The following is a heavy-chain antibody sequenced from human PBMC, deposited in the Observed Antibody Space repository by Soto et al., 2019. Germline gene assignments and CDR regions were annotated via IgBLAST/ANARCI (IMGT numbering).Heavy chain of an antibody. J-gene: IGHJ4*02. CDR2: IYHSGST. CDR1: GGSISSGGYS. D-gene: IGHD2-21*02. CDR3: ASSTSGLRRPYWVTPFDY. V-gene: IGHV4-30-2*01. Sequence: QLQLQESGSGLVKPSQTLSLTCAVSGGSISSGGYSWSWIRQPPGKGLEWIGYIYHSGSTYYNPSLKIRVTLSVDRSKNQFSLKLSSVTAADTAVYYCASSTSGLRRPYWVTPFDYWGQGTLVTVSS.